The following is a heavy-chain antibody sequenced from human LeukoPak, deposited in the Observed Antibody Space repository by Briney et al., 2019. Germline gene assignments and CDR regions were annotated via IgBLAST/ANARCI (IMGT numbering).Heavy chain of an antibody. J-gene: IGHJ6*03. CDR2: ISSSSSTI. V-gene: IGHV3-48*04. CDR3: ASFTQLGFYYYYMDV. Sequence: GGSLRLSCAASGFTFSSYSMNWVRQAPGKGLEWVSYISSSSSTIYYADSVKGRFTISRDNAKNSLYLQMNSLRAEDTAVYYCASFTQLGFYYYYMDVWGKGTTVTVSS. CDR1: GFTFSSYS. D-gene: IGHD6-13*01.